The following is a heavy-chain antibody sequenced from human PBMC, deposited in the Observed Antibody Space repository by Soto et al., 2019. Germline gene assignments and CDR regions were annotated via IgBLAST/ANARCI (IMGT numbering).Heavy chain of an antibody. CDR1: GFTFSSYS. CDR2: ISSSSSTI. J-gene: IGHJ3*02. Sequence: EVQLVESGGGLVQPGGSLRLSCAASGFTFSSYSMNWVRQAPGKGLEWVSYISSSSSTIYYADSVKGRFTISRDNAKNSLYLQMNSLRDEDTAVYYCARRVHSGSYRRAFDIWGQGTMVTVSS. CDR3: ARRVHSGSYRRAFDI. D-gene: IGHD1-26*01. V-gene: IGHV3-48*02.